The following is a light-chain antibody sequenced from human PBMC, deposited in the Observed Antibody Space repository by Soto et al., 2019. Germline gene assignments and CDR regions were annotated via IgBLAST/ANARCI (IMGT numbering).Light chain of an antibody. J-gene: IGLJ2*01. V-gene: IGLV2-23*01. CDR2: EGS. CDR1: SSDVGSYNL. Sequence: QSVLTQPASVSGSPGQSITISCTGTSSDVGSYNLVSWYQHHPGKAPKLMIYEGSKRPSGVSNRFSASKSGNTASLTISGLQAEDEADYHCCSYAGFPTLVIFGGGTKLTVL. CDR3: CSYAGFPTLVI.